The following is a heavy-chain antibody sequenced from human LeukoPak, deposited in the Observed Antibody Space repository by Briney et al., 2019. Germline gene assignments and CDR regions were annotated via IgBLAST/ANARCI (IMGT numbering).Heavy chain of an antibody. CDR3: ARLPRGSSPDYFYYYMDV. CDR1: GGSITSTNYY. V-gene: IGHV4-39*07. Sequence: PSETLSLTCTVSGGSITSTNYYWPWIRQPPGKGPEWIGSVYYSGTTYYNPSLMSRATVSVDTSKNQFSLKLSSVTAADTDVYYCARLPRGSSPDYFYYYMDVWGKGIMVTVSS. J-gene: IGHJ6*03. CDR2: VYYSGTT. D-gene: IGHD6-6*01.